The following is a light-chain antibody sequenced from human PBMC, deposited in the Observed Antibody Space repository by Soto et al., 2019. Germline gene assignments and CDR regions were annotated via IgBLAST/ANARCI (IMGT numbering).Light chain of an antibody. V-gene: IGKV1-5*03. J-gene: IGKJ1*01. Sequence: DIQMTQSPSTLSASVGDRVTITCRASQSISSGLAWYQQKPGKAPKLLIYKASSLESGVPSRFSGSGSGTEFTLTISSLQPDDFATYYCQQYNSYSRTFGHGTKVEIK. CDR3: QQYNSYSRT. CDR1: QSISSG. CDR2: KAS.